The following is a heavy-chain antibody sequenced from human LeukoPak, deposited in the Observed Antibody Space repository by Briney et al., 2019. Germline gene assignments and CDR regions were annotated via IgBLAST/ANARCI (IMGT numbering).Heavy chain of an antibody. D-gene: IGHD4-17*01. CDR3: ARDGTLTTVTSGGDY. CDR2: SNPNSGGT. Sequence: GASVKVSCKASGYTFTCYYMHWVRQAPGQGVEGRGWSNPNSGGTNYAQKFQGRVTMTRDTSISTAYMELSRLRSDDTAVYYCARDGTLTTVTSGGDYWGQGTLVTVSS. CDR1: GYTFTCYY. V-gene: IGHV1-2*02. J-gene: IGHJ4*02.